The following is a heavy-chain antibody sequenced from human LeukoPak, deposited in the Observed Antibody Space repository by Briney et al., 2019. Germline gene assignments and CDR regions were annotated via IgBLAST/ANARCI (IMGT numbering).Heavy chain of an antibody. V-gene: IGHV3-74*01. Sequence: GGSLRLSCAASGFTFSSYWMHWVRQAPGKGLVWVSRINSDGSSTNYADSVKGRFTISRDNAKNTLHLQMNSLRAEDTAVYYCARDHTGYEYGSFTYHYQYMDVWGKGTTVTVSS. CDR3: ARDHTGYEYGSFTYHYQYMDV. CDR1: GFTFSSYW. D-gene: IGHD5-12*01. J-gene: IGHJ6*03. CDR2: INSDGSST.